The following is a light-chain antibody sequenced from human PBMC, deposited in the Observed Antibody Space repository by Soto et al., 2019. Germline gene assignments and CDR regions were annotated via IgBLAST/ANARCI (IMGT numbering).Light chain of an antibody. CDR1: QSVTNS. V-gene: IGKV3-11*01. Sequence: EIVLTQSPATLSLSPGERATLSCRASQSVTNSLAWYQQKPGQAPRLLVYDASSRATGIPTRFSGSGSGTDFTLTISNLEPEDFAVYYCQQHISWPLTFGGGTKVDIK. J-gene: IGKJ4*01. CDR2: DAS. CDR3: QQHISWPLT.